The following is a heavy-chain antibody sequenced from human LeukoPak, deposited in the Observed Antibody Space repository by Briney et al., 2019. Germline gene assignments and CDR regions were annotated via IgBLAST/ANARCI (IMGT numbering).Heavy chain of an antibody. Sequence: ASVKVSCKASGYTFTNYYVHWVRQAPGQGLEWMGWINPNSGGTNYAQKFQGRVTMTRDTSISTAYMELSSLTSDDTAVYYCARAGGGLDYWGQGTLVTVSS. CDR2: INPNSGGT. D-gene: IGHD3-16*01. CDR3: ARAGGGLDY. CDR1: GYTFTNYY. V-gene: IGHV1-2*02. J-gene: IGHJ4*02.